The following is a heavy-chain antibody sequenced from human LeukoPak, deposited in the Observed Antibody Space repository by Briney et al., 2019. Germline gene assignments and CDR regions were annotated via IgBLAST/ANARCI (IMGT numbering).Heavy chain of an antibody. CDR3: ASTAVGRLGELSLLYD. CDR1: GFTFSSYA. D-gene: IGHD3-16*02. CDR2: ISYDGSNK. J-gene: IGHJ4*02. Sequence: PGRSLRLSCAASGFTFSSYAMHWVRQAPGKGLEWVAVISYDGSNKYYADSVKSRFTISRDNSKNTLYLQMNSLRAEDTAVYYCASTAVGRLGELSLLYDWGQGTLVTVSS. V-gene: IGHV3-30-3*01.